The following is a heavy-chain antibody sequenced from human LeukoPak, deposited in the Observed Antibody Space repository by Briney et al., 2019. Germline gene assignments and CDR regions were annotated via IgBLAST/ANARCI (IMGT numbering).Heavy chain of an antibody. CDR2: IYTSGST. CDR1: GGSISSYY. J-gene: IGHJ6*02. V-gene: IGHV4-4*07. D-gene: IGHD6-19*01. Sequence: PSETLSLTCTVSGGSISSYYWSWIRQPAGKGLEWIGRIYTSGSTNYNPSLKSRVTMSVDTSKNQFSLKLSSVTAADTAVYYCARSIGLAVAAQSNGEHYYYYGMDVWGQGTTVTVSS. CDR3: ARSIGLAVAAQSNGEHYYYYGMDV.